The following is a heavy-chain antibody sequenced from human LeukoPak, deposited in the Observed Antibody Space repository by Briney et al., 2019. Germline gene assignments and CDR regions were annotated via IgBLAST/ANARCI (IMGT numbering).Heavy chain of an antibody. J-gene: IGHJ3*02. V-gene: IGHV3-11*04. CDR1: GFTLSDYY. Sequence: GGSLRLSCAASGFTLSDYYMTWIRQAPGKGLEWVSCISASGTIIYYADSVKGRFTISRDTARKSLYLQMNSLRAEDTAVYYCARAGIFGVVTVHDAFDIWGQGTMVTVSS. CDR2: ISASGTII. CDR3: ARAGIFGVVTVHDAFDI. D-gene: IGHD3-3*01.